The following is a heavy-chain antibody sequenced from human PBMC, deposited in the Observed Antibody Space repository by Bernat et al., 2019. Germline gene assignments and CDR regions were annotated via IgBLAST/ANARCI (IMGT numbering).Heavy chain of an antibody. J-gene: IGHJ6*03. CDR1: GFTFSSYS. CDR2: ITSSSSYI. V-gene: IGHV3-21*05. D-gene: IGHD5-12*01. CDR3: ASEGEYSGYNSYYMDV. Sequence: EVQLVESGGGLVKPGGSLRLSCAASGFTFSSYSMNWVRQAPGKGLEWVSYITSSSSYIYYADSVKGRFTISRDNAKNSLYLQMNSLRAEETAVYYFASEGEYSGYNSYYMDVWGKGTTVTVSS.